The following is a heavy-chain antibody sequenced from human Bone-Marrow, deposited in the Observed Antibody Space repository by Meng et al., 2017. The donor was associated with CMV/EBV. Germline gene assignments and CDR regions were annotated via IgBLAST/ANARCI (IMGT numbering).Heavy chain of an antibody. CDR3: ARSMVRGVIGYYYGMDV. D-gene: IGHD3-10*01. CDR1: GGSISSSSYY. V-gene: IGHV4-39*07. CDR2: IYYSGST. Sequence: LSCTVSGGSISSSSYYWGWIRQPPGKGLEWIGSIYYSGSTYYNPSLKSRVTISVDTSKNHFSLKLSSVTAADTAVYYCARSMVRGVIGYYYGMDVWGQGTTVTVSS. J-gene: IGHJ6*02.